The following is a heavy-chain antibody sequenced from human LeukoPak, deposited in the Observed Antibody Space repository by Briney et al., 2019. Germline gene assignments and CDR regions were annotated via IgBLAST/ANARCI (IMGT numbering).Heavy chain of an antibody. Sequence: SETLSLTCTVSGGSISSSSYYWGWIRQPPGKGLEWIGSIYYSGSTYYNPSLKSRVTISVDTSKNQFSLKLSSVTAADTAVYYCARRRGIAAPFDPWGQGTLVTVSS. CDR1: GGSISSSSYY. CDR3: ARRRGIAAPFDP. CDR2: IYYSGST. V-gene: IGHV4-39*07. D-gene: IGHD6-6*01. J-gene: IGHJ5*02.